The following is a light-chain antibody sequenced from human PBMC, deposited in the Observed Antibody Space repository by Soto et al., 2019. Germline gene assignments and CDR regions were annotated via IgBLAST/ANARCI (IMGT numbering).Light chain of an antibody. J-gene: IGLJ1*01. CDR3: STYTGSNTPYV. CDR2: QVS. Sequence: QSALTQPASVSVSPGQSISISCTGATSDIGNYNYFSWYQQHPGKAPKLIIYQVSNRPSGVSNRFSGSKSGNTASLTISGLQADDEADYYCSTYTGSNTPYVFGTGTKLTVL. V-gene: IGLV2-14*01. CDR1: TSDIGNYNY.